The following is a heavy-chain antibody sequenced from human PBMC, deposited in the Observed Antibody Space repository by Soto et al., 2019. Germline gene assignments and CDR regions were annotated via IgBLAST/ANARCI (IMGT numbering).Heavy chain of an antibody. CDR3: ASEEEGNGDYVFDY. CDR2: IYYSGST. J-gene: IGHJ4*02. CDR1: GGSISSGDYY. V-gene: IGHV4-30-4*01. D-gene: IGHD4-17*01. Sequence: QVQLQESGPGLVKPSQTLSLTCTVSGGSISSGDYYWSWIRQPPGKGLEWIGYIYYSGSTYYNPSLKSRVTTSVDTSKNQCSPKLRSVTAAGTAVYYCASEEEGNGDYVFDYWGPGTLVTVSS.